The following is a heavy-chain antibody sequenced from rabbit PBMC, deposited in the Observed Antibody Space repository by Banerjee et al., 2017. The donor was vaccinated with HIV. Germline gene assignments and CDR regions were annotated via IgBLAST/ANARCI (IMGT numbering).Heavy chain of an antibody. Sequence: QEQLEESGGGLVQPEGSLTLTCTASGFSFSSSYYMCWVRQAPGKGVEWIACIYAGSTGTTYYASWAKGRFTISKTSSTTVTLQMTSLTAADTATYFCARSVGIAEGNVYTLPTQLHLWGQGTLVTVS. CDR2: IYAGSTGTT. J-gene: IGHJ3*01. CDR1: GFSFSSSYY. CDR3: ARSVGIAEGNVYTLPTQLHL. D-gene: IGHD8-1*01. V-gene: IGHV1S45*01.